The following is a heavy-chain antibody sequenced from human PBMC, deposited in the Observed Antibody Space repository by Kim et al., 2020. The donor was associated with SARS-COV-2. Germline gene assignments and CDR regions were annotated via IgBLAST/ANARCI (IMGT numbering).Heavy chain of an antibody. V-gene: IGHV3-33*06. Sequence: GGSLRLSCAASGFTFSSYGMHWVRQAPGKGLEWVAVIWYDGSNKYYADSVKGRFTISRDNSKNTLFLQMNSLRAEDTAVYYCAKDPRIAAPGPGYFDYWGQGTLVTVSS. CDR2: IWYDGSNK. CDR1: GFTFSSYG. D-gene: IGHD6-13*01. J-gene: IGHJ4*02. CDR3: AKDPRIAAPGPGYFDY.